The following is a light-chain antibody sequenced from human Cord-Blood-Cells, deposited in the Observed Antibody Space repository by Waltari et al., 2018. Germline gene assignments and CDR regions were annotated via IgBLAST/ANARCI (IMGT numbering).Light chain of an antibody. CDR3: QQYNNWPHARGYT. J-gene: IGKJ2*01. CDR2: KAS. CDR1: QSISSW. V-gene: IGKV1-5*03. Sequence: DIQMTQSPSTLSASVGDRVTITCRASQSISSWLAWYQQKPGKAPKLLIYKASSLESGVPSRFSGSGSGTEFTLTISSLQPDDFATYYCQQYNNWPHARGYTFGQGTKLEIK.